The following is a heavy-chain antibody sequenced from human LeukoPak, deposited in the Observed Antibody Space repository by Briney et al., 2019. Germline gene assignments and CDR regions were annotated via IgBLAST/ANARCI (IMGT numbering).Heavy chain of an antibody. CDR3: ARHGSSWYEKDYFDY. Sequence: SETLFLTCTVSGGSISSYYWRWIRQPPGKGLEWIGYIYYSGSTNYNPSLKSRVTISVDTSKNQFSLKLSSVTAADTAVYYCARHGSSWYEKDYFDYWGQGTLVTVSS. CDR1: GGSISSYY. V-gene: IGHV4-59*08. D-gene: IGHD6-13*01. J-gene: IGHJ4*02. CDR2: IYYSGST.